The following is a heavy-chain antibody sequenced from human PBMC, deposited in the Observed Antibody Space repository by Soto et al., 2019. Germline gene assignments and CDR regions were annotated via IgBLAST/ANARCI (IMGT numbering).Heavy chain of an antibody. CDR1: GFTFSSYS. D-gene: IGHD2-21*02. Sequence: EVQLVESGGGLVKPGGSLRLSCAASGFTFSSYSMNWVRQAPGKGLEWVSSISSSSSYIYYADSVKGRFTISRDNAKNSLYLQMNSLGAEDTAVYYCARDHGGAYFGGDCYSRGFDHWGQGTLVTVSS. CDR3: ARDHGGAYFGGDCYSRGFDH. J-gene: IGHJ4*02. V-gene: IGHV3-21*01. CDR2: ISSSSSYI.